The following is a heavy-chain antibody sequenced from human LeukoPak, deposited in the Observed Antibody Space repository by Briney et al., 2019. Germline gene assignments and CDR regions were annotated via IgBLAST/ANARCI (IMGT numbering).Heavy chain of an antibody. CDR1: GFPFSSHG. J-gene: IGHJ4*02. CDR2: ISPGGPT. CDR3: AKDGAWLRFDD. D-gene: IGHD5-12*01. Sequence: PGGSVRLSCAGSGFPFSSHGMNWVRQAPGKGLEWVSGISPGGPTYYADSVKGRFSISRDDSKNTFYLQMINLRAEDTAVYYCAKDGAWLRFDDWGQGILVTVSS. V-gene: IGHV3-23*01.